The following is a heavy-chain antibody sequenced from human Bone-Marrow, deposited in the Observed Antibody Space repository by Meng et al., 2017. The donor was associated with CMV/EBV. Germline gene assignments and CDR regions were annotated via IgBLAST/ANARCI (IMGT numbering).Heavy chain of an antibody. CDR1: GGSISSSSYY. V-gene: IGHV4-39*07. CDR3: ATLRWDGSYRSFDY. D-gene: IGHD1-26*01. J-gene: IGHJ4*02. Sequence: GSLRLSCTVSGGSISSSSYYWGWIRQPPGKGLEWIGSIYYSGSTYYNPSLKSRVTISVDTSKNQFSLKLSSVTAADTAVYYCATLRWDGSYRSFDYWGQGTLVTVSS. CDR2: IYYSGST.